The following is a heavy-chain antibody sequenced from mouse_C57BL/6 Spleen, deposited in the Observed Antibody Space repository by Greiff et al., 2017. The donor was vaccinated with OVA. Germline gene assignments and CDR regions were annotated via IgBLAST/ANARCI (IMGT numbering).Heavy chain of an antibody. J-gene: IGHJ2*01. Sequence: QVQLQQPGTELVKPGASVKLSCKASGYTFTSYWMHWVKQRPGQGLEWIGNINPSNGGTNYNEKFKSKATLTVDKSSSTAYMQLSSLTSEDSAVYYCARSIYYDYYRDYFDYWGQGTTLTVSS. D-gene: IGHD2-4*01. CDR2: INPSNGGT. V-gene: IGHV1-53*01. CDR1: GYTFTSYW. CDR3: ARSIYYDYYRDYFDY.